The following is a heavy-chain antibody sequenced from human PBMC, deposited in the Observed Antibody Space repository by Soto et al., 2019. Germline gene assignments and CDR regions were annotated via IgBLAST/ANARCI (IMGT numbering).Heavy chain of an antibody. D-gene: IGHD6-25*01. V-gene: IGHV3-23*01. CDR3: VRRGYNWQFSDY. J-gene: IGHJ4*02. CDR1: GFTVCSYG. Sequence: GGSLRLFCAASGFTVCSYGMSWVRQAPGKGLEWVSSISNSGSEIFYAASVKGRFTISRDSSKNTLYLEMSSLRPEDTAVYYCVRRGYNWQFSDYWGQGTLVTVSS. CDR2: ISNSGSEI.